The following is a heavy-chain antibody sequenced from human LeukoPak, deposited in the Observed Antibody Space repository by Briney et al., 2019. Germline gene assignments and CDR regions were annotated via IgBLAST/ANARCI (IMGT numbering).Heavy chain of an antibody. Sequence: GGSLRLSCAASGFTVSSNYMSWVRQAPGKGLEWVSIIYTNNNTYYADSVKGRFTISRDNSKNALYLQMSSLRAEDTAVYYCARAARIATRNDAFDIWGQGTMVAVSS. V-gene: IGHV3-53*01. CDR2: IYTNNNT. D-gene: IGHD5-24*01. CDR3: ARAARIATRNDAFDI. CDR1: GFTVSSNY. J-gene: IGHJ3*02.